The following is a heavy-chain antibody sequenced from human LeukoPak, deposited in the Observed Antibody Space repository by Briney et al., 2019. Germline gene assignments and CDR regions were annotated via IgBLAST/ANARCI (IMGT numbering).Heavy chain of an antibody. J-gene: IGHJ5*02. CDR1: GYSFSDYC. D-gene: IGHD4-23*01. CDR3: ARGNSGNWFDP. CDR2: IYPHDSKT. Sequence: GESLKISCKGSGYSFSDYCIVWVRPLPGKGLGWMGIIYPHDSKTRYSPSLQGQVTMSADKSTSTAYLQWSSLEASDTAMYYCARGNSGNWFDPWGQGTLVTVSS. V-gene: IGHV5-51*01.